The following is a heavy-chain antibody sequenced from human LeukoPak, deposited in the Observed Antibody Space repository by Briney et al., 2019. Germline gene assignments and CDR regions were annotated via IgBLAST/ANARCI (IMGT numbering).Heavy chain of an antibody. V-gene: IGHV4-59*11. J-gene: IGHJ6*03. CDR2: IYYSGST. D-gene: IGHD4-17*01. CDR3: WSRLRLRHYYYYYYYMDV. Sequence: SETLSLTCTVSGGSISSHYWSWIRQPPGKGLEWIGYIYYSGSTNYNPSSKSRVTISVDTSKNQFSLKLSSVTAAATAVYYCWSRLRLRHYYYYYYYMDVWGKGTTVTVSS. CDR1: GGSISSHY.